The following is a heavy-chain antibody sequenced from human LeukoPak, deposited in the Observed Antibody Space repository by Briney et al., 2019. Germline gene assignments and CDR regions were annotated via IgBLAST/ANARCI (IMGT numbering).Heavy chain of an antibody. CDR3: ARIAYSVPTHALYYFDY. D-gene: IGHD4-11*01. V-gene: IGHV4-4*07. Sequence: SETPSLTCTVSGGSISSYYWSWIRQPAGKGLEWIGHICNSGSTNYNPSLKGRVTMSVATSKNQFSLHLSSVTAADTAVYYCARIAYSVPTHALYYFDYGGQGTLVAVSS. J-gene: IGHJ4*02. CDR1: GGSISSYY. CDR2: ICNSGST.